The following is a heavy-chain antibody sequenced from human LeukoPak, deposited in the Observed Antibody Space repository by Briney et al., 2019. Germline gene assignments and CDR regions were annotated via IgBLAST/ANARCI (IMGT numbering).Heavy chain of an antibody. J-gene: IGHJ4*02. V-gene: IGHV1-3*01. D-gene: IGHD5-18*01. CDR3: ARDQGGYSYGYAYFDY. CDR2: ISAGNGNT. CDR1: GYTFTSYA. Sequence: VASVKVSCKASGYTFTSYAIHWVRQAPGQRLEWMGWISAGNGNTKYSQNFQGRVTFISNTSATTAFMELSSLRSEDTAVYYCARDQGGYSYGYAYFDYWGQGTLVTVSS.